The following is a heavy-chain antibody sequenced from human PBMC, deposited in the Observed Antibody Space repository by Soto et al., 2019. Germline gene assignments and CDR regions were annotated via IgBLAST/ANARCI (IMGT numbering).Heavy chain of an antibody. CDR1: GYTFTTYD. J-gene: IGHJ4*02. D-gene: IGHD6-25*01. V-gene: IGHV1-8*02. CDR3: ARRKERSGPHYFDY. CDR2: MNPSNGNT. Sequence: AAVKVSGKASGYTFTTYDVSWVLQASGQGLEWMGWMNPSNGNTGYAQKCQGRVTMTRNTSISTVYMELGGLRPDDTAVYYCARRKERSGPHYFDYWGQGTRVTVSS.